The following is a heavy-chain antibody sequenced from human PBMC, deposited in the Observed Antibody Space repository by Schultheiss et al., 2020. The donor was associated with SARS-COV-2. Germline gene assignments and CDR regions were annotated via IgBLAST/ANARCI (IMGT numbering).Heavy chain of an antibody. V-gene: IGHV4-31*01. Sequence: SQTLSLTCTVSGGSISSGGYYWSWIRQHPGKGLEWIGYIYYSGSTYYNPSLKSLVTISVDTSKNQFSLKLSSVTAADTAVYYCARARSSSGSYYFDYWGQGTLVTVSS. J-gene: IGHJ4*02. D-gene: IGHD3-10*01. CDR3: ARARSSSGSYYFDY. CDR2: IYYSGST. CDR1: GGSISSGGYY.